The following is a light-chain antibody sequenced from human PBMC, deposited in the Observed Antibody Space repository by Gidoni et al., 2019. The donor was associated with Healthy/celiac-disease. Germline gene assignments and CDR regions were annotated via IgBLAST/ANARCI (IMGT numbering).Light chain of an antibody. CDR1: QSVSSSY. V-gene: IGKV3-20*01. Sequence: EIVLTQSQGTLSWSPGERATLSCRASQSVSSSYLAWYQQKPGQAPRLLIYGASSRATGIPDRFSGSGSGTDFTLTISRLEPEDFAVYYCQQYGSSPPMYSFGQGTKLEIK. J-gene: IGKJ2*03. CDR3: QQYGSSPPMYS. CDR2: GAS.